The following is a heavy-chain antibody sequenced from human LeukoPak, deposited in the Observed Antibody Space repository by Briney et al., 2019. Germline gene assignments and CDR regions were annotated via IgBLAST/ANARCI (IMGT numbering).Heavy chain of an antibody. Sequence: SVKVSCKASGGTSSSYVISWVRQAPGQGLEWMGGIIPGFGTANYAQKFQGTVMINADVSATTVYMVLNSLRSEDTAVYYCAREPEPAITMVRGEVFDIWGQGTMVIVSS. V-gene: IGHV1-69*13. D-gene: IGHD3-10*01. J-gene: IGHJ3*02. CDR2: IIPGFGTA. CDR3: AREPEPAITMVRGEVFDI. CDR1: GGTSSSYV.